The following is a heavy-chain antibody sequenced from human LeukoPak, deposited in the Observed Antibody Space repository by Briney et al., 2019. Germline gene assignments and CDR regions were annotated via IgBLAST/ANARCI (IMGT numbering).Heavy chain of an antibody. J-gene: IGHJ4*02. D-gene: IGHD3-22*01. CDR2: FDPEDGET. CDR1: GYTLTELS. CDR3: AIIHTADSSGYYFDY. Sequence: VASVKVSCKVSGYTLTELSMHWVRQAPGKGLEWMGGFDPEDGETIYAQKFQGRVTMTEDTSTDTAYMELSSLRSEDTAVHYCAIIHTADSSGYYFDYWGQGTLVTVSS. V-gene: IGHV1-24*01.